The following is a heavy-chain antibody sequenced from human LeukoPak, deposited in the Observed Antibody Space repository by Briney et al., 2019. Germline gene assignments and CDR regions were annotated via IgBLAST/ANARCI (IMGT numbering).Heavy chain of an antibody. Sequence: GESLKISCKGSGYSFTNYWIGWVRQTPGKGLEWMGIIYPGDSDTRYSPSLQGQVTISADKSFSTAYLQWSSLKASDTAIYYCARGMTSFDYWAQGTLVTVSS. D-gene: IGHD1-14*01. CDR3: ARGMTSFDY. CDR2: IYPGDSDT. V-gene: IGHV5-51*01. CDR1: GYSFTNYW. J-gene: IGHJ4*02.